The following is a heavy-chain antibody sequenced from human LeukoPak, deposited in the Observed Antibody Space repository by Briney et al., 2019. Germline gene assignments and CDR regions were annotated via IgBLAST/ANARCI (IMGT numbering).Heavy chain of an antibody. V-gene: IGHV5-51*01. CDR1: GYSFTSYW. CDR2: IYPGDSDT. J-gene: IGHJ6*03. CDR3: ARQVVPAARTSYYYYMDV. D-gene: IGHD2-2*01. Sequence: GESLKISCKGSGYSFTSYWIGWVRQMPGKGLGWMGIIYPGDSDTRYSPSFQGQVTISADKSISTAYLQWSSLKASDTAMYYCARQVVPAARTSYYYYMDVWGKGTTVTVSS.